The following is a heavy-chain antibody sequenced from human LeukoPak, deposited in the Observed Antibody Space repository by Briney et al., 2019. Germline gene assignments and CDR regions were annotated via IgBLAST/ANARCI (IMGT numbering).Heavy chain of an antibody. J-gene: IGHJ4*02. CDR2: ISSSGSTI. Sequence: GGSLRLSCAASVFTFSDYYMSWIRQAPGKGLEWVSYISSSGSTIYYADSVKGRFTISRDNAKNSLYLQMNGLRAEDTAVYYCARQYDILTGYYGLEEYYFDYWGQGTLVTVSS. D-gene: IGHD3-9*01. CDR1: VFTFSDYY. CDR3: ARQYDILTGYYGLEEYYFDY. V-gene: IGHV3-11*04.